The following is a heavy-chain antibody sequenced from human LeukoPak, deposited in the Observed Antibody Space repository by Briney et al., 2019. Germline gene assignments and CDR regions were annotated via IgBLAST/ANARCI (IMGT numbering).Heavy chain of an antibody. J-gene: IGHJ4*02. Sequence: SEALSLTCTVSGGSSDSSSYYWGWIRQPPGKGLEWIGNIYYRGSTYYNPSLNSRVTISIDRSKNQFSLKLSSVTAADTAVYYCARHVWLQPFDYWGQGTLVTVSS. CDR3: ARHVWLQPFDY. CDR2: IYYRGST. V-gene: IGHV4-39*01. D-gene: IGHD3-9*01. CDR1: GGSSDSSSYY.